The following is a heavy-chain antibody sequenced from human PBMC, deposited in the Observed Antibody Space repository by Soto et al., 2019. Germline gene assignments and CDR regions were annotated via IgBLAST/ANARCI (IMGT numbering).Heavy chain of an antibody. CDR3: ARERHRKADY. V-gene: IGHV1-18*04. Sequence: QLQLMQSAAEVMKPGASVKFSCKTSAYTFLNFGITWVRQAPAQGLEWMGRIRGYNADTSYAQKLQGRISMTVDASPATCSMWQSGLSSDDTSLYYCARERHRKADYWGQGFLVTASS. CDR1: AYTFLNFG. CDR2: IRGYNADT. J-gene: IGHJ4*02.